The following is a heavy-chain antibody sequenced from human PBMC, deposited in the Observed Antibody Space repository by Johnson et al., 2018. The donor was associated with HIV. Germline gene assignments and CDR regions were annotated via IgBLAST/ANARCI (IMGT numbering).Heavy chain of an antibody. J-gene: IGHJ3*02. CDR2: ISYDGSNN. Sequence: QVQLVESGGGVVQPGRSLRLSCAASGFTFSSYAMHWVRQAPGKGLEWVAVISYDGSNNYYADSVKGRFTISRDNSKNTLYLQMNSLRAEDTAVYYCARSQIDAVDIWGQGTMVTVAS. CDR1: GFTFSSYA. CDR3: ARSQIDAVDI. V-gene: IGHV3-30*04.